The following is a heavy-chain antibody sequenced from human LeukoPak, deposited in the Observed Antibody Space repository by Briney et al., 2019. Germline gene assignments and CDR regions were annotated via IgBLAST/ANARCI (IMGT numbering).Heavy chain of an antibody. V-gene: IGHV4-30-4*07. CDR3: ARDHGVGAFDY. D-gene: IGHD1-26*01. J-gene: IGHJ4*02. CDR2: IYYSGST. CDR1: GGSIRSGSYY. Sequence: PSQTLSLTCTVSGGSIRSGSYYWSWIRQPPGKGLEWIGYIYYSGSTYYNPSLKSRVTISVDTSKNQFSLKLSSVTAADTAVYYCARDHGVGAFDYWGQGTLVTVSS.